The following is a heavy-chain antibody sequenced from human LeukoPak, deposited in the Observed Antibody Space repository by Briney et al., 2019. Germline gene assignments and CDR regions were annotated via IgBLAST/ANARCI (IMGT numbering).Heavy chain of an antibody. Sequence: VSVKVPCKASGYTFTGYYMHWVRQAPGQGLEWMGWINPNSGGTNYAQKFQGRVTMTRDTSISTAYMELSRLRSDDTAVYYCATSNPIAAAGRDNWFDPWGQGILVTVSS. D-gene: IGHD6-13*01. J-gene: IGHJ5*02. V-gene: IGHV1-2*02. CDR2: INPNSGGT. CDR3: ATSNPIAAAGRDNWFDP. CDR1: GYTFTGYY.